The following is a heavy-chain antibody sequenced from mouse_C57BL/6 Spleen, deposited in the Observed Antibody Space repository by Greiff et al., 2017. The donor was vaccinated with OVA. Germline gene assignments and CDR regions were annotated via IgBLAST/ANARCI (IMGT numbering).Heavy chain of an antibody. CDR3: ARDYYGSPRGAMDY. D-gene: IGHD1-1*01. Sequence: QVTLKESGAELVKPGASVKISCKASGYAFSSYWMNWVKQRPGKGLEWIGQIYPGDGDTNYNGKFKGKATLTADKSSSTAYMQLSSLTSEDSAVYFCARDYYGSPRGAMDYWGQGTSVTVSS. CDR2: IYPGDGDT. V-gene: IGHV1-80*01. J-gene: IGHJ4*01. CDR1: GYAFSSYW.